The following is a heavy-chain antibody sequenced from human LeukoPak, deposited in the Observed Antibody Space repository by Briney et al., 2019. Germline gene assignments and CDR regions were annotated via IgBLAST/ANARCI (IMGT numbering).Heavy chain of an antibody. Sequence: GGSLRLSCAASGFTFSTYAMSWVRQAPGKGLEWVSAICGGGGGTYYADSVKGRFIISRDNSKNTLYLQLNSLRAEDTAIYYCSKGRYNRALDGGVGHFWGQGTLVTVSS. CDR2: ICGGGGGT. CDR1: GFTFSTYA. CDR3: SKGRYNRALDGGVGHF. V-gene: IGHV3-23*01. D-gene: IGHD1-14*01. J-gene: IGHJ4*02.